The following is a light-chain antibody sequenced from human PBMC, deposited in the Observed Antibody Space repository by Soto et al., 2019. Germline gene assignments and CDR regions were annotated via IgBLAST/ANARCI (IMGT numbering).Light chain of an antibody. Sequence: QSALTQPAFVSGSPGQSITISCAGASSNVGGYNLVSWYRQHPDNAPHLLIYEGTKRPSGVSDRFTATKSGNTASLTISGLQAEDEGDYYCSYALSVSHVVFGGGTTVTVL. V-gene: IGLV2-23*01. CDR2: EGT. CDR3: CSYALSVSHVV. J-gene: IGLJ2*01. CDR1: SSNVGGYNL.